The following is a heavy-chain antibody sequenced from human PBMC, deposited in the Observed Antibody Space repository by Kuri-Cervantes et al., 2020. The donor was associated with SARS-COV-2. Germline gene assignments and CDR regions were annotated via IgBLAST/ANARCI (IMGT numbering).Heavy chain of an antibody. CDR2: IYSGGST. J-gene: IGHJ6*02. D-gene: IGHD2-15*01. CDR1: GFTFSSYW. CDR3: ARDNYCSGGSCYSYYYGMDV. Sequence: GGSLRLSCAASGFTFSSYWMSWVRQAPGKGLEWVSVIYSGGSTYYADSVKGRFTISRDNSKNTLYLQMNSLRAEDTAVYYCARDNYCSGGSCYSYYYGMDVWGQGTTVTVSS. V-gene: IGHV3-53*01.